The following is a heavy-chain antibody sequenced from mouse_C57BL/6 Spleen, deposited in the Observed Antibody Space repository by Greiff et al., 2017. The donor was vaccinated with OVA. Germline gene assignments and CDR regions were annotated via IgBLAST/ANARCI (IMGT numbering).Heavy chain of an antibody. D-gene: IGHD1-1*01. CDR3: TSTVVEFFDW. CDR1: GFNIKDYY. CDR2: IDPEDGDT. J-gene: IGHJ2*01. Sequence: VQLKESGAELVRPGASVKLSCTASGFNIKDYYMHWVKQRPEQGLEWIGRIDPEDGDTEYAPKFQGKATMTADTSSHTAYLQLSSLTSEDTAVYYCTSTVVEFFDWWGEGTTRTVCS. V-gene: IGHV14-1*01.